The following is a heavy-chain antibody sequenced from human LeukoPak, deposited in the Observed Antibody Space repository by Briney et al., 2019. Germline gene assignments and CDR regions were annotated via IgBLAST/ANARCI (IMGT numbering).Heavy chain of an antibody. CDR2: INHSGST. D-gene: IGHD3-16*02. V-gene: IGHV4-34*01. J-gene: IGHJ4*02. CDR3: ARDSPSFTFGGVIPLGYDY. CDR1: GGSFSGYY. Sequence: SETLSLTCAVYGGSFSGYYWSWIRQPPGKGLEWIGEINHSGSTNYNPSLKSRVTISVDTSKNQFSLKLSSVTAADTAVYYCARDSPSFTFGGVIPLGYDYWGQGTLVTVSS.